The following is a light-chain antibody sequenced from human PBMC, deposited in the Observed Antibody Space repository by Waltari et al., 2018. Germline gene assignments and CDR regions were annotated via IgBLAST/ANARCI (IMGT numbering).Light chain of an antibody. V-gene: IGKV1-17*01. J-gene: IGKJ2*03. CDR1: PGISSY. CDR3: LQHYIYPYS. CDR2: AAT. Sequence: DIQMTQSPSSLSASVGDTVTITCRASPGISSYLNWFQQKPGKDPKLLICAATTLQSGVPSRFSGRESGTEFTLTISSLQPEDFATYFCLQHYIYPYSFGQGTKVEIK.